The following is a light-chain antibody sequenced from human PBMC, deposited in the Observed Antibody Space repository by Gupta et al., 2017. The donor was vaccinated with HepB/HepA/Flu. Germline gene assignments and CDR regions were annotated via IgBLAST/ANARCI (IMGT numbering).Light chain of an antibody. Sequence: IQLTPQPPFLSSSVGDRVTITCRASQDISSDLIWYQQKPGKAPNLLIYAASTLQSGVPSRFSGSGSGTEFTLTINGLQPEDFATYYCQQFNSYPRTFGQGTRLE. V-gene: IGKV1-9*01. J-gene: IGKJ1*01. CDR3: QQFNSYPRT. CDR1: QDISSD. CDR2: AAS.